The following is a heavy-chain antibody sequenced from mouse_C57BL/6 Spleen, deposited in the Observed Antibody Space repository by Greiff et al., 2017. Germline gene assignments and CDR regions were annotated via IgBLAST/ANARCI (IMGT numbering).Heavy chain of an antibody. V-gene: IGHV2-6*01. Sequence: VQVVESGPGLVAPSQSLSITCTVSGFSLTSYGVDWVRQSPGKGLEWLGVIWGVGSTNYNSALKSRLSISKDNSKSQVFLKKNSLQTDDTAMYYCASGEDYPFAYWGQGTLVTVSA. CDR1: GFSLTSYG. D-gene: IGHD2-4*01. J-gene: IGHJ3*01. CDR2: IWGVGST. CDR3: ASGEDYPFAY.